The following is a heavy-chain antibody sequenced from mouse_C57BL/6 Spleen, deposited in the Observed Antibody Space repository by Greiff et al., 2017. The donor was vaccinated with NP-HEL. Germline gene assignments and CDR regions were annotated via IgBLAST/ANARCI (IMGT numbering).Heavy chain of an antibody. CDR3: ARTTTVGRYFDY. V-gene: IGHV1-42*01. CDR2: INPSTGGT. Sequence: EVQLQQSGPELVKPGASVKISCKASGYSFTGYYMNWVKQSPEKSLEWIGEINPSTGGTTYNQKFKAKATLTVDKSSSTAYMQLKSLTSEDSAVYYCARTTTVGRYFDYWGQGTTLTVSS. D-gene: IGHD1-1*01. CDR1: GYSFTGYY. J-gene: IGHJ2*01.